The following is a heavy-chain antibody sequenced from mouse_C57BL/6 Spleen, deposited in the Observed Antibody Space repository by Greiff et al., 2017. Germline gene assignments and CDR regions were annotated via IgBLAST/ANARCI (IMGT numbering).Heavy chain of an antibody. Sequence: EFQLQQSGPVLVKPGASVKMSCKASGYTFTDYYMNWVKQSHGKSLEWIGVINPYNGGTSYNQKFKGKATLTVDKSSSTAYMELNSLTSEDSAVYYCARFTTVVATYYFDYWGQGTTLTVSS. V-gene: IGHV1-19*01. CDR1: GYTFTDYY. D-gene: IGHD1-1*01. CDR3: ARFTTVVATYYFDY. J-gene: IGHJ2*01. CDR2: INPYNGGT.